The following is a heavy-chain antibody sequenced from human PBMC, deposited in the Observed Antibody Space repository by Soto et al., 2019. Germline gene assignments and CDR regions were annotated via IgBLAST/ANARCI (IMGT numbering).Heavy chain of an antibody. D-gene: IGHD6-19*01. CDR1: GFTFDDYA. CDR2: ISWNSGSI. CDR3: AKDKVVAVAGFFDY. V-gene: IGHV3-9*01. J-gene: IGHJ4*02. Sequence: GGSLRLSCAASGFTFDDYAMHWVRQAPGKGLEWVSGISWNSGSIGYADSVKGRFTISRDNAKNSLYLQMNSLRAEDTALYYCAKDKVVAVAGFFDYWGQGTLVTVS.